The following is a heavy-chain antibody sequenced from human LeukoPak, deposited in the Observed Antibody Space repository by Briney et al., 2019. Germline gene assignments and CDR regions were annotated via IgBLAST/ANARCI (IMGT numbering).Heavy chain of an antibody. V-gene: IGHV3-23*01. CDR3: AKSGTNRFDY. CDR2: ISGGGGTP. J-gene: IGHJ4*02. CDR1: GFTFSSYA. D-gene: IGHD1-1*01. Sequence: GGSLRLSCAASGFTFSSYAMSWVRQAPGKGLEWVSTISGGGGTPYYADSVKGRFTISRDNSTNTLYLQMNSLRVEDTAVYYCAKSGTNRFDYWGQGALVTVSS.